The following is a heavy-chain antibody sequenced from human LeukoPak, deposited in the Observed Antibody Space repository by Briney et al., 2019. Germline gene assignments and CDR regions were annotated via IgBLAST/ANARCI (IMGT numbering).Heavy chain of an antibody. Sequence: ASVKVSCKASGYTFTIYYMHLVRQAPGQGLEWMGIINPSGGSTSYAEKFQGRVTMTRNTSTSTVYMELSRLRSEDTAVYYCARWKDSSGYSFDYWGQGTLVTVSS. V-gene: IGHV1-46*01. CDR2: INPSGGST. CDR3: ARWKDSSGYSFDY. J-gene: IGHJ4*02. CDR1: GYTFTIYY. D-gene: IGHD3-22*01.